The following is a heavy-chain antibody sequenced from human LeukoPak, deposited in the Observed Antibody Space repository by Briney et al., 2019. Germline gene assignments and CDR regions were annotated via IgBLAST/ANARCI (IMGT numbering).Heavy chain of an antibody. V-gene: IGHV4-59*08. Sequence: SETLSLTCTVSGGSISSYYWSWIRQPPGKGLEWIGYIYYSGSTNYNPSLKSRVTISVDTSKNQFSLKLSSVTAADTAVYYCARANSGYDFPYYYYMDVWGKGTTVTISS. CDR2: IYYSGST. CDR1: GGSISSYY. J-gene: IGHJ6*03. D-gene: IGHD5-12*01. CDR3: ARANSGYDFPYYYYMDV.